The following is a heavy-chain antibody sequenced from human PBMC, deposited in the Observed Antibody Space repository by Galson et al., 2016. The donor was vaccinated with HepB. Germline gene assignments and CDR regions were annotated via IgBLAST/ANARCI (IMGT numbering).Heavy chain of an antibody. D-gene: IGHD4-17*01. V-gene: IGHV3-30*03. J-gene: IGHJ4*02. CDR2: VSSDGNTH. CDR1: EFSFSSYA. CDR3: ARDAKDHSILGDYGDHFDY. Sequence: SLRLSCAASEFSFSSYAMHWVRQAPGKGLEWVAVVSSDGNTHFYGDAVKGRFTISRDNSKNTLFLHMNGLRPDDTAVYYCARDAKDHSILGDYGDHFDYWGQGSLVTVSS.